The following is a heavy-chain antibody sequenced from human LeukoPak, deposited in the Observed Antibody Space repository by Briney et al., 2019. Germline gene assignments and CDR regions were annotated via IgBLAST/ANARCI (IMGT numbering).Heavy chain of an antibody. J-gene: IGHJ4*02. CDR2: IYHSGST. Sequence: SETLSLTCTVSGGSISSTGYYWGWIRQPPGKGLEWIGSIYHSGSTYYNPSLKSRVTISVDTSKNQFSLKLSSVTAADTAVYYCARRDHRYYFDYWGQGTLVTVSS. CDR1: GGSISSTGYY. V-gene: IGHV4-39*07. CDR3: ARRDHRYYFDY. D-gene: IGHD3-16*02.